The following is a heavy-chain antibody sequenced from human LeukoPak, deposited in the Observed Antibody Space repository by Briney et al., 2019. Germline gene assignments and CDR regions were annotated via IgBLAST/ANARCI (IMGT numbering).Heavy chain of an antibody. J-gene: IGHJ3*02. CDR1: GFTFSDYY. V-gene: IGHV3-11*01. CDR3: ARERTPSRIQLWFGVGAFDI. CDR2: ISSSGSTI. D-gene: IGHD5-18*01. Sequence: PGGSLRLSCAASGFTFSDYYMSWIRQAPGKGLEWVSYISSSGSTIYYADSVKGRFTISRDNAKNSLYLQMNSLRAEDTAVYYCARERTPSRIQLWFGVGAFDIWGQGTMVTVSS.